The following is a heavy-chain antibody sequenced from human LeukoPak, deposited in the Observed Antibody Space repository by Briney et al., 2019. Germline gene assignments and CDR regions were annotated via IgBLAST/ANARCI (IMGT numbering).Heavy chain of an antibody. CDR1: GYTFSIYA. V-gene: IGHV7-4-1*02. Sequence: ASVKVSCKASGYTFSIYALIWVRQAPGQGLELMGWISTNTGNPTYAQGFTGRFVFSLDTSVSTAYLQISSLKAEDTAVYYCARDYTLTLGTTTYFQHWGQGTLVTVSS. D-gene: IGHD1-7*01. J-gene: IGHJ1*01. CDR3: ARDYTLTLGTTTYFQH. CDR2: ISTNTGNP.